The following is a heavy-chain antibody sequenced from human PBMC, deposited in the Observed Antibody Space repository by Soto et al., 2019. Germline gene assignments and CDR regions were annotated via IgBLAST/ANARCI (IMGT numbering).Heavy chain of an antibody. V-gene: IGHV1-3*01. Sequence: QVQLVQSGAEVKKPGASVKVSCKASGYTFATYAMHWVRQAPGQRLEWMGWISAGNGNTRYSQKFQGRVTLTRDTSASTTYMELSSLRSEDTAVYYCARDEDYWGQGTLVTVSS. CDR1: GYTFATYA. CDR3: ARDEDY. J-gene: IGHJ4*02. CDR2: ISAGNGNT.